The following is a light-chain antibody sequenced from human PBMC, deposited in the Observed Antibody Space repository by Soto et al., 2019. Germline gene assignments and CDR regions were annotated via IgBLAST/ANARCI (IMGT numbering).Light chain of an antibody. CDR1: SSDVGDYDY. CDR3: SSFAGNFWL. CDR2: EVT. J-gene: IGLJ3*02. V-gene: IGLV2-8*01. Sequence: QSVLTQPPSASGSPGQSVTISCTGSSSDVGDYDYVSWYQHHPGTAPKLIISEVTKRPSGVPDRFSGSKSGNTASLTVSGLQAEDEADYHCSSFAGNFWLFGGGTKLTVL.